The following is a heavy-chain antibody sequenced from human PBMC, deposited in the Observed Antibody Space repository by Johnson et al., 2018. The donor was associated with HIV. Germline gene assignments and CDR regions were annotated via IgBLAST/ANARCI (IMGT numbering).Heavy chain of an antibody. J-gene: IGHJ3*02. CDR1: GFTFSSYW. Sequence: VQLVESGGGVVQPGGSLRLSCAASGFTFSSYWMSWVRQAPGKGLEWVANIKQDGSEKYYADSVKGRFTISRDNSKNTLYLQMNSLRAEDTAVYYCAKDLPPNSSWYGAPDAFDIWGQGTMVTVSS. V-gene: IGHV3-7*01. D-gene: IGHD6-13*01. CDR2: IKQDGSEK. CDR3: AKDLPPNSSWYGAPDAFDI.